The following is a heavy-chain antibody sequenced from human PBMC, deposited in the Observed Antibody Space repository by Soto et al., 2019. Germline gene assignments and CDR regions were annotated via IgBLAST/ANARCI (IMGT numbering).Heavy chain of an antibody. D-gene: IGHD4-17*01. CDR2: INPSGGST. V-gene: IGHV1-46*03. J-gene: IGHJ4*02. Sequence: ASVKVSCKASGYTFTSYYMHWVRQAPGQGLEWMGIINPSGGSTSYAQKFQGRVTMTRDTSTSTVYMELSSLRSEDTAVYYCARDCSSYGDYERYFDYWGQGTLVTVSS. CDR3: ARDCSSYGDYERYFDY. CDR1: GYTFTSYY.